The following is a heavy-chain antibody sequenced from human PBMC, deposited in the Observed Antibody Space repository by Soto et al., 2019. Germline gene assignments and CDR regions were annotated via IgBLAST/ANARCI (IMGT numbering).Heavy chain of an antibody. CDR1: GNTLTELS. V-gene: IGHV1-24*01. CDR2: FVPEDGET. CDR3: AMPAVDSSSWYGGLDLDS. J-gene: IGHJ4*02. D-gene: IGHD6-13*01. Sequence: ASVKVSCKVSGNTLTELSMHWVRQAPGKGLEWMGGFVPEDGETIYAQEFQGRVTMTEDTSTDTAYMELSSLRYEDTAVYYCAMPAVDSSSWYGGLDLDSWGQGTQVTVSP.